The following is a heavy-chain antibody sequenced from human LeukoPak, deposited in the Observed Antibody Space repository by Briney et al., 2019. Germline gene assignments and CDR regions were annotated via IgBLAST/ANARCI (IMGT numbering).Heavy chain of an antibody. J-gene: IGHJ4*02. CDR1: GGSISSYY. V-gene: IGHV4-59*12. D-gene: IGHD2-2*01. CDR3: GGGPAAVPFDY. CDR2: IYYSGST. Sequence: SETLSLTCTVSGGSISSYYWSWIRQPPGKGLEWIGYIYYSGSTNYNPSLKSRVTMSVDTSKNQFSLKLSSVTAADTAVYYCGGGPAAVPFDYWGQGTLVTVSS.